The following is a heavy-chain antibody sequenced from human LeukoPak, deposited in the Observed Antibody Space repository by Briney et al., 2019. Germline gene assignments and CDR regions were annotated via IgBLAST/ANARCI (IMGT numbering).Heavy chain of an antibody. CDR3: AGDERRYSYGPLDY. CDR1: GGSIRSYY. Sequence: SETLSLTCTASGGSIRSYYWSWIRQPPGKGLEWIGYIFYAGSTTYNPSLKSRVTISIDTSKNPFSLKLNSVTAADTAVYYCAGDERRYSYGPLDYWGQGILVTVSS. J-gene: IGHJ4*02. CDR2: IFYAGST. V-gene: IGHV4-59*08. D-gene: IGHD5-18*01.